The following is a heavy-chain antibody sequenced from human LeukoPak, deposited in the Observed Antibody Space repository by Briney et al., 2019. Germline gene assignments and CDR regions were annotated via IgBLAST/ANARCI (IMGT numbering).Heavy chain of an antibody. V-gene: IGHV3-9*01. D-gene: IGHD2-2*01. CDR1: PFTFADYP. J-gene: IGHJ3*02. CDR3: ATVCHFPAMGPFDI. Sequence: RSLILSCAASPFTFADYPMHWLRQAPGNGLESVSVISWNSGSIGYADSVKGRFTISRDNAQNSPYAQLTSLRADDTALYYCATVCHFPAMGPFDIW. CDR2: ISWNSGSI.